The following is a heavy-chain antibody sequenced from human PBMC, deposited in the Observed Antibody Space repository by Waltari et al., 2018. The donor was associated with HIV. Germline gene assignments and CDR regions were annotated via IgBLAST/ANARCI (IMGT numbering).Heavy chain of an antibody. CDR2: IYPADSDT. CDR1: GNSFLSHW. CDR3: AKLQNGFDF. J-gene: IGHJ3*01. Sequence: EVQLVQSGAELKKPGESLRISGTGSGNSFLSHWIGWVRQKPGKGLEWMGSIYPADSDTKYSPSFQGQVTISADKSIGTAYLHWSSLKVADTAMYYCAKLQNGFDFWGQGTRLTVSS. V-gene: IGHV5-51*03.